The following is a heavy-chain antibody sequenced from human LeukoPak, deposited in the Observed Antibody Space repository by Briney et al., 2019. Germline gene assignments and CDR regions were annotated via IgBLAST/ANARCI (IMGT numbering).Heavy chain of an antibody. Sequence: GGSLRLSCAASGFTFRSYEMNWVRQAPEKGLEWVSLISSSGSAMYYADSVKGRFTISRDNAKNSLYLQMNSLRAEDTALYYCVRDGRYCSGGRCFPIWGQGTLVTVST. CDR3: VRDGRYCSGGRCFPI. V-gene: IGHV3-48*03. CDR1: GFTFRSYE. J-gene: IGHJ4*02. CDR2: ISSSGSAM. D-gene: IGHD2-15*01.